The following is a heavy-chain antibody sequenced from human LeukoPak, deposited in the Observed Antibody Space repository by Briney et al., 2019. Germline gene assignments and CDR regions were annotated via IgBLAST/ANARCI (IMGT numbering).Heavy chain of an antibody. CDR2: ISSSSSTI. J-gene: IGHJ6*03. D-gene: IGHD6-13*01. CDR1: GFTFSSYS. V-gene: IGHV3-48*01. Sequence: GGSLRLSCAASGFTFSSYSMNWVRQAPGKGLEWVSYISSSSSTIYYADSVKGRFTISRDNAKNSLYLQINSLRAEDTAVYYCARGEGIAAAGTGFYYYYMDVWGKGTTVTVSS. CDR3: ARGEGIAAAGTGFYYYYMDV.